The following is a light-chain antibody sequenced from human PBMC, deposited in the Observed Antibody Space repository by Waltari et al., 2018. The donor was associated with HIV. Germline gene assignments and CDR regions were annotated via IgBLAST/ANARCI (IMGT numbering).Light chain of an antibody. CDR1: SRYLTDDQN. Sequence: QSALTQPRSVSGSPGQSVPTSCTASSRYLTDDQNVSWYQHHAGKAPKLIIFGVNQRPSGVPDRFSGSKSGSTASLTISGLQAEDEGHYYCCSYGGTYLFWIFGGGTQLTVL. J-gene: IGLJ2*01. V-gene: IGLV2-11*01. CDR2: GVN. CDR3: CSYGGTYLFWI.